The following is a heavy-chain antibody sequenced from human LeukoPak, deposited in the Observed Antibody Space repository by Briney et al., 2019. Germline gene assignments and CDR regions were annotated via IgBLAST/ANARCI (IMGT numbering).Heavy chain of an antibody. Sequence: SETLSLTCTVSGGSFSNYFWNWIRQPAGKGLEWLGRVDTSWNTNYNPSLKSRLTMSVDTSKNQFSLKVTSVTAADTAVYYCARVCGSATGYRLCGFDIWGQGTVVTVSS. V-gene: IGHV4-4*07. CDR1: GGSFSNYF. CDR3: ARVCGSATGYRLCGFDI. D-gene: IGHD3-9*01. CDR2: VDTSWNT. J-gene: IGHJ3*02.